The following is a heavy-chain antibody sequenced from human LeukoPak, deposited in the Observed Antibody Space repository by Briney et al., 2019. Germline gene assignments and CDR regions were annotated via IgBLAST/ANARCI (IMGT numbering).Heavy chain of an antibody. CDR2: LSDNGGSP. V-gene: IGHV3-23*01. D-gene: IGHD2-21*01. CDR1: GFTFSNYA. Sequence: PGGSLRLSCAASGFTFSNYAMSWVRQAPGKGLEWVSSLSDNGGSPYYADSVKGRFTISRDNSKNTLYLHMNSLRVEDTAVYYCAKDPETYSNRWFDSWGQGTLVTVSS. CDR3: AKDPETYSNRWFDS. J-gene: IGHJ5*01.